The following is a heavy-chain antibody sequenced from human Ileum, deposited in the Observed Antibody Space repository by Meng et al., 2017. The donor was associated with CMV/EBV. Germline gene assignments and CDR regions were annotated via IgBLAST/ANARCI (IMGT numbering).Heavy chain of an antibody. CDR1: NFRSYA. CDR2: IGGRGDTT. V-gene: IGHV3-23*01. D-gene: IGHD3-22*01. CDR3: AKRGADSTGYYIGAFFDN. J-gene: IGHJ4*02. Sequence: NFRSYAMSWVRQAPGKGLEWVSSIGGRGDTTKFAESVQGRFTISRDNTKNIVYLHMNTLRAEDTAIYYCAKRGADSTGYYIGAFFDNWGQGTLVTVSS.